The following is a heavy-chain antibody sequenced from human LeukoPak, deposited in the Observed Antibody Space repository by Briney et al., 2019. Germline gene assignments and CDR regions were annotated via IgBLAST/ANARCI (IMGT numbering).Heavy chain of an antibody. V-gene: IGHV6-1*01. CDR3: SRDDYFAGSNLDY. CDR1: GDSVSSNSAA. CDR2: TYYRSKWYS. Sequence: SQTLSLTCAISGDSVSSNSAAWNWIRQSPSRGLEWLGRTYYRSKWYSDYAVSVKSRITINPDTSKNQFSLQLNSVTPKDTAVYYCSRDDYFAGSNLDYWGQGTLVTVSS. J-gene: IGHJ4*02. D-gene: IGHD2/OR15-2a*01.